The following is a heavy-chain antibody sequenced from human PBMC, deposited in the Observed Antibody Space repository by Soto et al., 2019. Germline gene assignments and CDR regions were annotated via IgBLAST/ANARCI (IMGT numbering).Heavy chain of an antibody. CDR1: GGSIRTYY. CDR2: IYYSGST. V-gene: IGHV4-59*08. J-gene: IGHJ4*02. D-gene: IGHD6-13*01. Sequence: SETLSLTCTVSGGSIRTYYWSWIRQPPGKGLEWIGYIYYSGSTNYNPSLKSRVTISVDTSKNQFSLKLSSVTAADTAVYYCARQVIAAAGVFAFWGQGTLVTVSS. CDR3: ARQVIAAAGVFAF.